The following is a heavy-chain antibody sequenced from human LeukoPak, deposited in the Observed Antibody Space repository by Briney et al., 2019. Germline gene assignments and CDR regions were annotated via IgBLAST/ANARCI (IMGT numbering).Heavy chain of an antibody. V-gene: IGHV3-74*01. CDR1: GFTFSSYS. Sequence: GGSLRLSCAASGFTFSSYSMNWVRQAPGKGLVWVSRIISDGSSTIYADSVKGRFTISRDNAKNTLHLQMNSLRAEDTAVYYCASASDFGVGYGMDVWGQGTTVTVSS. J-gene: IGHJ6*02. D-gene: IGHD3-3*01. CDR2: IISDGSST. CDR3: ASASDFGVGYGMDV.